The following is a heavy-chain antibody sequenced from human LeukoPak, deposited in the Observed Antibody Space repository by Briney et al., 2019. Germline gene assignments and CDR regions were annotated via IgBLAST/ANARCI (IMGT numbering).Heavy chain of an antibody. CDR1: GGSISNDKW. CDR3: AMGTSWYYYY. V-gene: IGHV4-4*02. J-gene: IGHJ4*02. Sequence: PSETLSLTCAVSGGSISNDKWWSWVRQSPVKGLEWIGEMYHSGSTNYNPSLKSRVTISVDKSNNQFSLKLISVTAADTAMYYCAMGTSWYYYYWGQGTLVTVSS. CDR2: MYHSGST. D-gene: IGHD2-2*01.